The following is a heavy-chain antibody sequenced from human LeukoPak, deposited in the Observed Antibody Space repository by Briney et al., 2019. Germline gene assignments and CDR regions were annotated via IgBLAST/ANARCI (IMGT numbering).Heavy chain of an antibody. CDR2: IWYDGSNK. V-gene: IGHV3-33*06. CDR3: AKDLRSGYCSGGSCYGGDY. D-gene: IGHD2-15*01. CDR1: GFTFSSYG. J-gene: IGHJ4*02. Sequence: GGSLRLSCAASGFTFSSYGMHWVRQAPGKGLEWVAVIWYDGSNKYYADSVKGRFTISRDNSKNTLYLQMNSLRAEDTAVYYCAKDLRSGYCSGGSCYGGDYWGQGTLVTVSS.